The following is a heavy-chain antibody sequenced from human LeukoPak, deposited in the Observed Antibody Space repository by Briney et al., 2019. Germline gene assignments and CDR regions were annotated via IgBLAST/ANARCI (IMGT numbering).Heavy chain of an antibody. Sequence: PGGSLRLSCAASGFTFISYGMHWVRQAPGKGLEYVSGISTKGGSTYYANSVKGRFTISRDNSKNTLYLQMNSLRPEDTAVYYCVRHNAARAFDIWGQGTMVIVSS. CDR1: GFTFISYG. D-gene: IGHD1-1*01. CDR3: VRHNAARAFDI. J-gene: IGHJ3*02. V-gene: IGHV3-64*01. CDR2: ISTKGGST.